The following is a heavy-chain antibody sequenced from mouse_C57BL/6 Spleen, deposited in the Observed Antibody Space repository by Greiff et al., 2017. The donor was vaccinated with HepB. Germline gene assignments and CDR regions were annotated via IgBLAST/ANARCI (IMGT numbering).Heavy chain of an antibody. CDR2: INPNYGTT. Sequence: EVQLKQSGPELVKPGASVKISCKASGYSFTDYNMNWVKQSNGKSLEWIGVINPNYGTTSYNQKFKGKATLTVDKSSSPAYMQLNSLTSEDSAVYYCARNYGSSYNYAMDYWGQGTSVTVAS. J-gene: IGHJ4*01. D-gene: IGHD1-1*01. V-gene: IGHV1-39*01. CDR3: ARNYGSSYNYAMDY. CDR1: GYSFTDYN.